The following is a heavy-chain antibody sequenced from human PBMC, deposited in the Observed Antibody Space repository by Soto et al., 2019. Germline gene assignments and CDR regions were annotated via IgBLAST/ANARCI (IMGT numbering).Heavy chain of an antibody. J-gene: IGHJ4*02. CDR2: IDYRGST. V-gene: IGHV4-61*01. D-gene: IGHD4-17*01. Sequence: QVQLQESGPGLVKPSETLSLTCTVSGGSVTTGSYYWSWIRKPPGKGLEWIGYIDYRGSTNYNPSLKSRVTISVDTSKNQFSLKLRSVTAADTAVYYCANYPTTVTSDYWGQGTLVTVSS. CDR1: GGSVTTGSYY. CDR3: ANYPTTVTSDY.